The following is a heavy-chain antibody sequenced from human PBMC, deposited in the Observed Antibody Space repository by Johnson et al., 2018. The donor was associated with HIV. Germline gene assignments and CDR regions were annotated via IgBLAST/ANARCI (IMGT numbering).Heavy chain of an antibody. CDR1: GLTFSDYY. D-gene: IGHD3-22*01. J-gene: IGHJ3*02. Sequence: QVQLVESGGGVVQRGGSLRLSCAAPGLTFSDYYMTWIRQAPGKGLEWVSYISSSGSTMYYADSVKGRFTISRDNAKNSLYLQMNSLRAEDTALYYCAKGGYDSEDAFDIWGQGTMVTVSS. CDR3: AKGGYDSEDAFDI. CDR2: ISSSGSTM. V-gene: IGHV3-11*01.